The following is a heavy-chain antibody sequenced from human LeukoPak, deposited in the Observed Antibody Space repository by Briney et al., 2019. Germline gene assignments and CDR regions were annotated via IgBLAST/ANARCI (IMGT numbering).Heavy chain of an antibody. V-gene: IGHV3-7*04. CDR3: VRARHPGGWFDP. CDR2: INQDGGEI. D-gene: IGHD3-10*01. Sequence: GGSLRLSCAASGFTFDDYGMTWVRQAPGKGLEWVASINQDGGEIHYVDSVKGRFTISRDNAKNSLYLQMNSLTAEDTAVHYCVRARHPGGWFDPWGQGTPVTVSS. J-gene: IGHJ5*02. CDR1: GFTFDDYG.